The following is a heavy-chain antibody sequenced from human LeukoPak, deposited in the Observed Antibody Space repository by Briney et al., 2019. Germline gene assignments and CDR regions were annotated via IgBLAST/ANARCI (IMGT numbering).Heavy chain of an antibody. Sequence: SETLSHTCTVSGYSISSGYYWGWIRQPPGKGLEWIGSIYHSGSTYYNPSLKSRVTISVDTSKNQFSLKLSSVTAADTAVYYCARAHKYYDSSGYYFYSWGQGTLVTVSS. CDR2: IYHSGST. J-gene: IGHJ4*02. CDR3: ARAHKYYDSSGYYFYS. D-gene: IGHD3-22*01. V-gene: IGHV4-38-2*02. CDR1: GYSISSGYY.